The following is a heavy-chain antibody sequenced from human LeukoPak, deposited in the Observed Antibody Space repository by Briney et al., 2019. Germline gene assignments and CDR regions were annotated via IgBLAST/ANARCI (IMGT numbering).Heavy chain of an antibody. Sequence: GGSLRLSCAASGFTFDDYGMSWVRQAPGKGLEWVSGINWNGGSTGYADSVKGRFTISRDNAKNSLYLQMNSLRAEDTALYYCARDEVVITSSAHHWYSWFDPWGQGTLVTVSS. CDR2: INWNGGST. CDR3: ARDEVVITSSAHHWYSWFDP. J-gene: IGHJ5*02. CDR1: GFTFDDYG. V-gene: IGHV3-20*04. D-gene: IGHD3-22*01.